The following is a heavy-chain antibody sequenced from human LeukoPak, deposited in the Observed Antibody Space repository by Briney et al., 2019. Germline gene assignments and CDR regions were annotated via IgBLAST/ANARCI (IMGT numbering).Heavy chain of an antibody. CDR2: TRNKANSYTT. Sequence: GGSLRLSSAASGFTFSDHYMDWVRQAPGKGLEWVGRTRNKANSYTTEYAASVKCRFTISRDDSKNSLYLQMNSLKTEDTAVYYCARVQRSLAGYYYGSGRGPYDYWGQGTLVTVSS. J-gene: IGHJ4*02. CDR3: ARVQRSLAGYYYGSGRGPYDY. V-gene: IGHV3-72*01. D-gene: IGHD3-10*01. CDR1: GFTFSDHY.